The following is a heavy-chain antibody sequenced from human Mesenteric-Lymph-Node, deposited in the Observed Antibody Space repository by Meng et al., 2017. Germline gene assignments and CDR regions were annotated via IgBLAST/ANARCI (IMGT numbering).Heavy chain of an antibody. Sequence: GESLKISCAASGYTFTSYYMHWVRQATGQGLEWMGWINPNSGNTGYAQKFQGRVTMTTNTFIGTAYMEVSSLRSDDTAVYYCATMRWENRSPGYYYFGVDVWGQGTTVTVSS. D-gene: IGHD1-26*01. CDR2: INPNSGNT. J-gene: IGHJ6*02. CDR3: ATMRWENRSPGYYYFGVDV. CDR1: GYTFTSYY. V-gene: IGHV1-8*02.